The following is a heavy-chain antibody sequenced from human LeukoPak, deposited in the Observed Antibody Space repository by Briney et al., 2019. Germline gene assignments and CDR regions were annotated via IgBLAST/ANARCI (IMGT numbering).Heavy chain of an antibody. CDR1: GFTFDEYA. V-gene: IGHV3-43*02. CDR2: ISRDGGST. J-gene: IGHJ4*02. Sequence: GGALRLSCAASGFTFDEYAMHWVRQAPGKGLEWVSLISRDGGSTYYADSVKGRFTISRDHSKNSLYLQMNSLRTEDTALYYCAKDRHCSSTYCPTDYRGQGTLVTVSS. CDR3: AKDRHCSSTYCPTDY. D-gene: IGHD2-2*01.